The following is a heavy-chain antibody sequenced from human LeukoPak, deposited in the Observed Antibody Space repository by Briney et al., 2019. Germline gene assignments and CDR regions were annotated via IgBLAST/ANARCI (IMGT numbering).Heavy chain of an antibody. J-gene: IGHJ4*02. D-gene: IGHD1-26*01. V-gene: IGHV5-51*01. CDR1: GYSFTSYW. CDR2: IYPGDSDT. CDR3: ARSASGSQYYFDY. Sequence: GESLKISCKGYGYSFTSYWIGWVRQMPGKGLEWMGIIYPGDSDTRYSPSFQGQVTISVVKSINTAYLQWSSLKASDTAMFYCARSASGSQYYFDYWGQGTLVTVSS.